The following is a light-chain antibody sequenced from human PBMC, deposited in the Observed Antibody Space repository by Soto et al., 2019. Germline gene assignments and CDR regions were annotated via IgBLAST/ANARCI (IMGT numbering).Light chain of an antibody. CDR3: QRYNNWPLT. CDR2: GAS. CDR1: QGIGST. J-gene: IGKJ4*01. Sequence: EIVMTQSPATLSVSPGARDTLSCRASQGIGSTLAWYQQKPGQTPRLLIYGASTRATGVPARFSGSGSGTEFTLTINSLQSEDFAVYYCQRYNNWPLTFGGGTKVDI. V-gene: IGKV3-15*01.